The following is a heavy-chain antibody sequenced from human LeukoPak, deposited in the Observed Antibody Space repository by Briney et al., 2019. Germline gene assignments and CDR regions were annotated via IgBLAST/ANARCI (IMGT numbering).Heavy chain of an antibody. V-gene: IGHV4-39*01. CDR3: ARLQLVEMATPGWFDP. CDR1: GDSITNRYHY. Sequence: PSETLSLTCTVSGDSITNRYHYWGWIRQPPGKGLECIGSIYYSGSTYYNPSLKSRVTISVDTSKNQFSLRLNSVTAADTAVYYCARLQLVEMATPGWFDPWGQGTLVTVSS. CDR2: IYYSGST. J-gene: IGHJ5*02. D-gene: IGHD5-24*01.